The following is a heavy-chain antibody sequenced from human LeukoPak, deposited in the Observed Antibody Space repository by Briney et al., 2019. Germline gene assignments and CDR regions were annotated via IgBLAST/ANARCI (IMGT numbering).Heavy chain of an antibody. CDR3: ARDGYVNAMDV. V-gene: IGHV3-7*04. Sequence: GGSLRLSCAASGFTFSRNWMSWVRQAPGKGLEWVANIKYDGREKYYVDFVKGRFTISRDNAKNSLCLQMDSLRVEDTAVYYCARDGYVNAMDVWGQGTTVTVSS. CDR2: IKYDGREK. CDR1: GFTFSRNW. D-gene: IGHD2-2*01. J-gene: IGHJ6*02.